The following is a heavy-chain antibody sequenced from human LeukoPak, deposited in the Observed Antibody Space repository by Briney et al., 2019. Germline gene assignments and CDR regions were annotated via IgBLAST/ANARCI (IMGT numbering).Heavy chain of an antibody. D-gene: IGHD6-13*01. CDR2: INPSGGST. CDR1: GYTFTSYY. J-gene: IGHJ6*03. V-gene: IGHV1-46*01. CDR3: ARDLIGSSWYYYYYYMDV. Sequence: GASVKVSCKASGYTFTSYYIHWARQAPGQGLEWMGIINPSGGSTSYAQKFQGRVTMTRDTSISTAYMELSRLRSDDTAVYYCARDLIGSSWYYYYYYMDVWGKGTTVTVSS.